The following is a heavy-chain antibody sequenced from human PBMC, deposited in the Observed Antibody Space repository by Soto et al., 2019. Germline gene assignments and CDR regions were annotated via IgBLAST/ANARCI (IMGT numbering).Heavy chain of an antibody. J-gene: IGHJ5*02. D-gene: IGHD2-15*01. CDR2: ISYDGSNK. CDR1: GFTFSSYG. V-gene: IGHV3-30*18. Sequence: GGSLRLSCAASGFTFSSYGMHWVRQAPGKGLEWVAVISYDGSNKYYADSVKGRFTISRDNSKNTLYLQMNSLRAEDTAVYYCAKDQGFEGVVVAAKIGVNWFDPWGQGTLVTVSS. CDR3: AKDQGFEGVVVAAKIGVNWFDP.